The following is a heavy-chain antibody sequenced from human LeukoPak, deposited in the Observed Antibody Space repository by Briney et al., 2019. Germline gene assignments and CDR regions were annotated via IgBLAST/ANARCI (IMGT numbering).Heavy chain of an antibody. V-gene: IGHV3-7*03. D-gene: IGHD2-15*01. CDR2: IKQDGSEK. CDR1: GFTFSSYW. CDR3: TTDTWYSAGH. J-gene: IGHJ4*02. Sequence: GGSLRLSCAASGFTFSSYWMSWVRQAPGKGLEWVANIKQDGSEKYYVDSVKGRFTISRDNAKNSLFLQMNSLRAEDTAIYYCTTDTWYSAGHWGQGTLVTVSS.